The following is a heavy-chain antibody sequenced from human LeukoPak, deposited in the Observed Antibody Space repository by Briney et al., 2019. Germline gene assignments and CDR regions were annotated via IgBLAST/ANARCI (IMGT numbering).Heavy chain of an antibody. CDR1: GYTLTELS. D-gene: IGHD6-19*01. CDR2: FDPEDGET. CDR3: ATVQEQWLGPASLGFDY. Sequence: GASVKVSCKVSGYTLTELSMHWVRQAPGKGLEWMGGFDPEDGETIYAQKFQGRVTMTEDTSTDTAYMELSSLRSEDTAVYYCATVQEQWLGPASLGFDYWGQGTLVTVSS. V-gene: IGHV1-24*01. J-gene: IGHJ4*02.